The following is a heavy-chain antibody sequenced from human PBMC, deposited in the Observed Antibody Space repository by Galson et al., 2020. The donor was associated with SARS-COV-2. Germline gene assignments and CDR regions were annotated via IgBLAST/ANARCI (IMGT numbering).Heavy chain of an antibody. CDR2: IWFDGVNT. D-gene: IGHD6-13*01. CDR1: GFSLTPYA. Sequence: GGSLRHSCAASGFSLTPYAMHWVRQAPGKGLEWVAVIWFDGVNTYYGDSVRGRFTISRDISKNTLFLQMNSLRVEDTAVYYCARELKEAATDYWGQGTLVTVSS. CDR3: ARELKEAATDY. J-gene: IGHJ4*02. V-gene: IGHV3-33*01.